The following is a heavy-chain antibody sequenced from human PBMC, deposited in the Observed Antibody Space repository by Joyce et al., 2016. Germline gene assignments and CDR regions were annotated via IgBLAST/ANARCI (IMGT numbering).Heavy chain of an antibody. CDR3: ARVCCFGRFDP. CDR2: ISYMGNN. D-gene: IGHD3-16*01. J-gene: IGHJ5*02. Sequence: QVQLQESGPGLVKSSGTLSLTCTVSGGSVSRTGDFWSWFRQSPATGLEWIGQISYMGNNNDNSSFKSRVTISIDSSKNQFSLRLNSVTSADTAVYYCARVCCFGRFDPWGQGTLVSVSS. V-gene: IGHV4-61*08. CDR1: GGSVSRTGDF.